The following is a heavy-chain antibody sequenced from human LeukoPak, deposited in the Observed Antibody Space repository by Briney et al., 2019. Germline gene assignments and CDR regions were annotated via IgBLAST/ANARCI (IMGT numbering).Heavy chain of an antibody. CDR3: ARLMGATGAFDI. J-gene: IGHJ3*02. CDR2: IIPIFGTA. D-gene: IGHD1-26*01. CDR1: GGTFSSYA. Sequence: ASVKVSCKASGGTFSSYAISWVRQAPGQGLEWMGGIIPIFGTANYAQKFQGRVTITTDESTSTAYMELSSLRSEDTAVYYCARLMGATGAFDIWGQGTMVTVSS. V-gene: IGHV1-69*05.